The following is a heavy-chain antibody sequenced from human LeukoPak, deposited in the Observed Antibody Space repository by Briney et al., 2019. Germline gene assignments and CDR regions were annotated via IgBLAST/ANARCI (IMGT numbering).Heavy chain of an antibody. CDR3: ARFAGTNYNAFHI. Sequence: SETLSLTCTVSGYSITSGSYWGWIRQPPGKGLEWIANVYHRGPTYYNPSLKSRLTISVDTSKNHFSLRLSSLSAADTAIYYCARFAGTNYNAFHIWGQGTMLTV. CDR1: GYSITSGSY. D-gene: IGHD4/OR15-4a*01. CDR2: VYHRGPT. V-gene: IGHV4-38-2*02. J-gene: IGHJ3*02.